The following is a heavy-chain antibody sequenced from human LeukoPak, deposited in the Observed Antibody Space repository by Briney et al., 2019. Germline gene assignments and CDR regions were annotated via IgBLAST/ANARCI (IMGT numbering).Heavy chain of an antibody. D-gene: IGHD1-26*01. CDR3: ARALVGATPFDY. Sequence: ASVKVSCKASGYTFTGYYMHWVRQAPGQGLEWMGWINPNSGGTNYAQKFQGGVTMTRDTSISTAYMELSRLRSDDTAVYYCARALVGATPFDYWGQGTWSPSPQ. CDR1: GYTFTGYY. J-gene: IGHJ4*02. V-gene: IGHV1-2*02. CDR2: INPNSGGT.